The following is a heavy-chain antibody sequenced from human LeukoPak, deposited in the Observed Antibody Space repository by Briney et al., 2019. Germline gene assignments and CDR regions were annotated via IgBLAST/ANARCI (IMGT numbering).Heavy chain of an antibody. J-gene: IGHJ5*02. CDR1: GFTFSSYW. CDR3: GIDAGNSGYGCDL. CDR2: IISSSET. D-gene: IGHD5-12*01. V-gene: IGHV3-48*01. Sequence: PGGSLRLSCAASGFTFSSYWMHWVRQAPGTGLEWVSHIISSSETFYADSVKGRFTISRDNARNSLYLQMNNWMGEDTAIYYCGIDAGNSGYGCDLWGQGTLVTVSS.